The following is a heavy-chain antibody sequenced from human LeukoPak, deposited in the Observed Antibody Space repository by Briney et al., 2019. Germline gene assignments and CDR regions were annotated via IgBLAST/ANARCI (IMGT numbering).Heavy chain of an antibody. V-gene: IGHV4-59*12. J-gene: IGHJ6*02. CDR2: IYYSGNT. CDR3: ASIEGPHSLAGYDQYYYYGMDV. D-gene: IGHD5-12*01. Sequence: SETLSLTCTVSGGSISSYYWSWIRQPPGKGLEWIGDIYYSGNTNYNPSLKSRVTISVDKSNNQFSLNLNSVTAADTAVYYCASIEGPHSLAGYDQYYYYGMDVWGQGTTVTVSS. CDR1: GGSISSYY.